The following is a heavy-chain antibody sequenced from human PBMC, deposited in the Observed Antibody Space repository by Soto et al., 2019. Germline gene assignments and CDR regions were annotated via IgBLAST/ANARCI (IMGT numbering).Heavy chain of an antibody. V-gene: IGHV4-34*01. D-gene: IGHD2-2*01. J-gene: IGHJ5*02. Sequence: QVQLQQWGAGLLKPSETLSLTCAVYGGSFSGYCWSWIRQPPGKGLEWIGEINHSGSTNYNPSLKSRVTISVDTSKNQFSLKLSSVTAADTAVYYCARRDIVVVPAATRGAGFDPWGQGTLVTVSS. CDR3: ARRDIVVVPAATRGAGFDP. CDR2: INHSGST. CDR1: GGSFSGYC.